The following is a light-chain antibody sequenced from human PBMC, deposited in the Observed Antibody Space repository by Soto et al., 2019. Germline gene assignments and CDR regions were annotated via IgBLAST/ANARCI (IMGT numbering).Light chain of an antibody. CDR2: GAS. J-gene: IGKJ2*01. V-gene: IGKV3-20*01. Sequence: EIVLTQSPGTLSLSPGERATLSCRASQSVSSSYLAWYQQKPGQAPRLLIYGASSRATGIPDRFSGSGSGTDFALTISRLEPEDFAVYYCQQYGSPVQYTFGQGTKLEIK. CDR3: QQYGSPVQYT. CDR1: QSVSSSY.